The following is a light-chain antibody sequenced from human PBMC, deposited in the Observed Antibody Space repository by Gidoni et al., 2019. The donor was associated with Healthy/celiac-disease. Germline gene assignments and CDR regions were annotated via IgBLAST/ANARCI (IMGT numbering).Light chain of an antibody. CDR3: QSYDSSLSGSV. CDR1: SSNIGAGYD. V-gene: IGLV1-40*01. Sequence: QSVLTQPPSVSGAPGQRVTISCTGSSSNIGAGYDAHWYQQLPGPAPKPLIYGNSNRPSGVPDRFSGSKSGTSASLAITGLQAEDEADYYGQSYDSSLSGSVFGGGTKLTVL. CDR2: GNS. J-gene: IGLJ2*01.